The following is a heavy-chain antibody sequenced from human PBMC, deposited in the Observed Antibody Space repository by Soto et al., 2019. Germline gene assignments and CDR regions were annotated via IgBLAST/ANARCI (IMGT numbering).Heavy chain of an antibody. J-gene: IGHJ6*02. CDR2: IDPSDSYT. V-gene: IGHV5-10-1*01. CDR1: GYSFTSYW. Sequence: GESLKISCKGSGYSFTSYWISWVRQMPGKGLEWMGRIDPSDSYTNYSPSFQGHVTISADKSISTAYLQWSSLKASDTAMYYCARHDDYSNYHSAWFDYGMDVWGQGTTVTVSS. CDR3: ARHDDYSNYHSAWFDYGMDV. D-gene: IGHD4-4*01.